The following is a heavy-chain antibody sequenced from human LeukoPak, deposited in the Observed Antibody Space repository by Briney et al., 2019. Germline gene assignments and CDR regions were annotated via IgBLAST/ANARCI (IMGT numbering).Heavy chain of an antibody. J-gene: IGHJ4*02. V-gene: IGHV3-21*01. CDR3: ARGHTAVTRHFDF. CDR2: ISSSSSYI. CDR1: GFIFFSYS. Sequence: GGSLRLSCAASGFIFFSYSMNWVRQAPGKGLEWVSSISSSSSYIDYADSLKGRFTISRDNAKNSLYLQMNSLRAEDTAVYYCARGHTAVTRHFDFWGQGTLVTVSS. D-gene: IGHD4-17*01.